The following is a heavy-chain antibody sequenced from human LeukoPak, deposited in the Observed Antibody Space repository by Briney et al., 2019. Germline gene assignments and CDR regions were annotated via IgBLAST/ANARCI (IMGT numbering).Heavy chain of an antibody. CDR2: IKQDGSEK. J-gene: IGHJ4*02. CDR1: GFTVSSNY. Sequence: GGSLRLSCAASGFTVSSNYMTWVRQAPGKGLEWVANIKQDGSEKYYVDSVKGRFTISRDNAKNSLYLQMNSLRAEDTAVYYCARDYWGSSDYWGQGTLVTVSS. CDR3: ARDYWGSSDY. V-gene: IGHV3-7*01. D-gene: IGHD2-21*01.